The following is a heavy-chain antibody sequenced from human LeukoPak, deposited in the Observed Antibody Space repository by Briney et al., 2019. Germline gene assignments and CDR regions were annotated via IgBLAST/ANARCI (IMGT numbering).Heavy chain of an antibody. CDR1: GYTFTSYA. CDR2: INAGNGNT. J-gene: IGHJ4*02. V-gene: IGHV1-3*01. D-gene: IGHD2-15*01. CDR3: ARDPRGSGGSCYDY. Sequence: ASVKVSCKASGYTFTSYAMHWVRQAPGQRLEWMGWINAGNGNTKYSQKFQGRVTITRDTSASTAYMELSSLRSEDTAVHYCARDPRGSGGSCYDYWGQGTLVTVSS.